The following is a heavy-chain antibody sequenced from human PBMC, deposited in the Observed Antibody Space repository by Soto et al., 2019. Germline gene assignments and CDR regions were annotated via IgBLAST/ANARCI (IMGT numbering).Heavy chain of an antibody. CDR3: ARDRPDIVVVPAAKNFDY. Sequence: EVQLVESGGGLVQPGGSLRLSCEASGFTFRNYDMHWVRQGTGKGLEWVSGISAAGDPDYADSVEGRFTISRENAQNSFFLQMNSLRVGDTAVYYCARDRPDIVVVPAAKNFDYWGQGTLVTVSS. D-gene: IGHD2-2*01. CDR2: ISAAGDP. CDR1: GFTFRNYD. V-gene: IGHV3-13*05. J-gene: IGHJ4*02.